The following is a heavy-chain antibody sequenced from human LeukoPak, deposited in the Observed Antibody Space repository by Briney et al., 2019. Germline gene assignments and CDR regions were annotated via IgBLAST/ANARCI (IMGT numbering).Heavy chain of an antibody. D-gene: IGHD3-22*01. V-gene: IGHV1-46*01. J-gene: IGHJ4*02. CDR2: INPSDGST. CDR1: GYTFTSYY. CDR3: ARDLYYDSSGPSY. Sequence: ASVKVSCKASGYTFTSYYLHWVRQAPGQGLEWMGIINPSDGSTTYAQKFQGRVTMTRDTSTNTVYMELSSLRSEETAVFYGARDLYYDSSGPSYWGQGTLVTVSS.